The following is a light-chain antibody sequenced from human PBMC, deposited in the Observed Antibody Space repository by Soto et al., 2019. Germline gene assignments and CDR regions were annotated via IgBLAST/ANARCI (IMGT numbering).Light chain of an antibody. CDR1: QAINKN. Sequence: DIQMTQSPPSLSASVGDRVTISCRASQAINKNLNWYQLKGGQAPKLLIYSTSEFQPGVPSRFSGSISETEFSLTITGLQPDDSATYFCQQSFKTPYTLGQGT. CDR2: STS. CDR3: QQSFKTPYT. V-gene: IGKV1-39*01. J-gene: IGKJ2*01.